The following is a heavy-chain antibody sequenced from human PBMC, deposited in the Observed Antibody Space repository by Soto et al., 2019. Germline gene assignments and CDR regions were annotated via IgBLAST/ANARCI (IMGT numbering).Heavy chain of an antibody. CDR2: IGTSYGST. J-gene: IGHJ4*02. CDR3: ARAASGTAGDGYHFGY. CDR1: GFAFSSYA. Sequence: GGSLRLSCAASGFAFSSYAMSWVRQAPGKGLEWVSAIGTSYGSTYYAASVKGRFTISRDNSKNTLFLQMDSPRAEETAMYFCARAASGTAGDGYHFGYWGQGALVTVSS. D-gene: IGHD2-21*02. V-gene: IGHV3-23*01.